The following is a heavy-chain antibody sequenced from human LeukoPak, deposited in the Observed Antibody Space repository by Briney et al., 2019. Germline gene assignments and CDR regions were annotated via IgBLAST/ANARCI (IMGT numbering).Heavy chain of an antibody. Sequence: PSETLSLTCTVSGGSISSGSYYWGWIRQPPGKGLEWIGSIYYTGGTYNNPSLKSRVTISVDTSKNQFSLKLSSVTAADTAVYYCARERGSYGVDYWGQGTLVTVSS. J-gene: IGHJ4*02. D-gene: IGHD1-26*01. CDR2: IYYTGGT. CDR3: ARERGSYGVDY. CDR1: GGSISSGSYY. V-gene: IGHV4-39*07.